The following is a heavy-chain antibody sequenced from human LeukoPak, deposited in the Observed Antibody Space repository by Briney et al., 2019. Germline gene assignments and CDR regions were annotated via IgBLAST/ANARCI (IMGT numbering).Heavy chain of an antibody. J-gene: IGHJ4*02. CDR1: GGTFSSYA. D-gene: IGHD3-3*01. CDR2: IIPIFGTA. V-gene: IGHV1-69*13. Sequence: SVKVSCKASGGTFSSYAISWVRQAPGQGLEWMGGIIPIFGTANYAQKFQGRVTITADESTSTAYMELSSLRSEDTAVYYCARNPEQADDFWSGYYLYYWGQGTLVTVSS. CDR3: ARNPEQADDFWSGYYLYY.